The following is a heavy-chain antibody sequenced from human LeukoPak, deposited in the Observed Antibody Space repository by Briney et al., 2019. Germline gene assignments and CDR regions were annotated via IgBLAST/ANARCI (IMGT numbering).Heavy chain of an antibody. CDR3: VTAYYYGSGSDGAFDI. CDR2: ISSNGGST. V-gene: IGHV3-64D*06. CDR1: GFTFSSYA. Sequence: PGRSLRLSCSASGFTFSSYAMHWVRQAPGKGLEYVSAISSNGGSTYYADSVKGRFTISRDNSKNTLYLQMSSLRAEDTAVYYCVTAYYYGSGSDGAFDIWGQGTMVTVSS. J-gene: IGHJ3*02. D-gene: IGHD3-10*01.